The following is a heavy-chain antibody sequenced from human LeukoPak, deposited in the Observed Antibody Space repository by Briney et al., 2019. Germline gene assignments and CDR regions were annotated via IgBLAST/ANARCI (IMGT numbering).Heavy chain of an antibody. J-gene: IGHJ6*04. CDR1: GGSISSGDYY. Sequence: KSSQTLSLTCTVSGGSISSGDYYWSWIRQPPGKGREWIGYIYYSGSTYYNPSLKSRVTKSVDTSKNQFSLKLSSVTAADTAVYYCARGGSMVRGIHYYGMDVWGKGTTVTVSS. V-gene: IGHV4-30-4*01. CDR2: IYYSGST. D-gene: IGHD3-10*01. CDR3: ARGGSMVRGIHYYGMDV.